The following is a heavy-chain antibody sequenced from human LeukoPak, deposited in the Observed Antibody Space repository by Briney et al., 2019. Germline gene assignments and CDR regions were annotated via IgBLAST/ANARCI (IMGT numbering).Heavy chain of an antibody. CDR3: TTNDAFDI. V-gene: IGHV3-15*01. CDR2: IKNKIASGTT. CDR1: GGSISSSY. Sequence: PSETLSLTCTVSGGSISSSYWSWIRQPPGKGLEWVGRIKNKIASGTTDYAAPVKGRFTFSRDDSKNTLFLQMNSLKTEDTAMYYCTTNDAFDIWGQGTMVTVSS. J-gene: IGHJ3*02.